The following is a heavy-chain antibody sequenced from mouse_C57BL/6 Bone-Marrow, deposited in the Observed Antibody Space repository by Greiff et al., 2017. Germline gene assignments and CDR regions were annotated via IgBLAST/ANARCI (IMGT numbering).Heavy chain of an antibody. D-gene: IGHD1-1*01. Sequence: QVQLQQPGAELVKPGASVKMSCKASGYTFTSYWITWVKQRPGQGLEWIGDIYPGSGSTNYNEKFKSKATLTVDTSSSTAYMQLSSLTSEDSAVYYCARGDYYGSSYYYFDYWGKGTTLTVSS. J-gene: IGHJ2*01. CDR1: GYTFTSYW. CDR2: IYPGSGST. V-gene: IGHV1-55*01. CDR3: ARGDYYGSSYYYFDY.